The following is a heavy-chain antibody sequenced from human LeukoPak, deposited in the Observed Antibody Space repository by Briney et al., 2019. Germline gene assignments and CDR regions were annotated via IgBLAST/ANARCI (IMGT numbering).Heavy chain of an antibody. J-gene: IGHJ4*02. CDR1: GGTFSSYA. D-gene: IGHD6-19*01. V-gene: IGHV1-69*05. Sequence: ASVKVSCKASGGTFSSYAISWVRQAPGQGLEWMGRIIPIFGTANYAQKFQGRVTITTDESTSTAYMELSSLRSEDTAVYYCARDATYSSGWYPFHEAKKNYLDYWGQGTLVTVSS. CDR2: IIPIFGTA. CDR3: ARDATYSSGWYPFHEAKKNYLDY.